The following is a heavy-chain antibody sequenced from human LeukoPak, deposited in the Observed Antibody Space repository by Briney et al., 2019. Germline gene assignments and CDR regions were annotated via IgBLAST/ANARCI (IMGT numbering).Heavy chain of an antibody. D-gene: IGHD6-6*01. Sequence: PSETLSLTCTVSGGSISSSSYYWGWIRLPPGKGLEWIASAYYSGSTYYNPSLRSRVTISVDTSKNQFSLKLSSVTAADTAVYYCARLGPSFSRSYIAYWGQGTLVTVSS. CDR1: GGSISSSSYY. V-gene: IGHV4-39*01. CDR2: AYYSGST. CDR3: ARLGPSFSRSYIAY. J-gene: IGHJ4*02.